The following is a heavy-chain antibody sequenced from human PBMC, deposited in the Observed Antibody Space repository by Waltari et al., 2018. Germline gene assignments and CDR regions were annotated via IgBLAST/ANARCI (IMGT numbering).Heavy chain of an antibody. CDR1: GGCISSGGYY. CDR3: ARDHGSGSYDI. Sequence: QVQLQESGPGLVKPSQTLSLTCTVAGGCISSGGYYWSWSRQHPGEGQEGSGYIYYSGSNYDNPSLKSRVTISVDTSKKQFSLKLSAVTAAATALYYCARDHGSGSYDIWGQGTLVTVSS. D-gene: IGHD3-10*01. V-gene: IGHV4-31*03. J-gene: IGHJ4*02. CDR2: IYYSGSN.